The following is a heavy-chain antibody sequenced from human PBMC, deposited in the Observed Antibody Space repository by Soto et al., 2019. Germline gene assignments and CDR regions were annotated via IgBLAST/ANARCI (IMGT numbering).Heavy chain of an antibody. CDR3: ARNDSSGYLDS. Sequence: GSLRLSCAASGFTFSDYYMSWIRQAPGKGLEWLSYISSSATYAIYTDSVKGRFTLSRDNAKNSLYLQMNSLRAEDTAVYYCARNDSSGYLDSWGQGTLVTVSS. CDR1: GFTFSDYY. V-gene: IGHV3-11*06. D-gene: IGHD3-22*01. CDR2: ISSSATYA. J-gene: IGHJ4*02.